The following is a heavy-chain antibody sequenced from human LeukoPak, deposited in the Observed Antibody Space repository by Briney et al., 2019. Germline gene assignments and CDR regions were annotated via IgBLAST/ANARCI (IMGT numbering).Heavy chain of an antibody. CDR3: AKRHSSNWPYYFDY. CDR1: GGSISNYY. CDR2: IHTSGTT. V-gene: IGHV4-4*09. J-gene: IGHJ4*02. D-gene: IGHD6-13*01. Sequence: SKTLSLTCTVSGGSISNYYWSWIRQPQGKGLEWIGYIHTSGTTNSNPSLKSRVTMSVDTSKNQFSLSLSSVTAADTAVYYCAKRHSSNWPYYFDYWGQGTLVTVSS.